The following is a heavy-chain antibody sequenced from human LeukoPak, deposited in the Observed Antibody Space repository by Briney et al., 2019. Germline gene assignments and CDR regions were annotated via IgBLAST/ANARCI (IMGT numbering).Heavy chain of an antibody. D-gene: IGHD3-10*01. CDR1: GFTFNNAW. CDR2: IKRKFDGGTT. CDR3: TTDDGSAIFYNRGLDY. V-gene: IGHV3-15*01. J-gene: IGHJ4*02. Sequence: PGGSLRLSCAASGFTFNNAWMSWVRQAQGKGLQWDGRIKRKFDGGTTDYAAPVKGRFTISREDSKNTLFLQMNSLKTVDTAVYYCTTDDGSAIFYNRGLDYWCQGNLVTVSS.